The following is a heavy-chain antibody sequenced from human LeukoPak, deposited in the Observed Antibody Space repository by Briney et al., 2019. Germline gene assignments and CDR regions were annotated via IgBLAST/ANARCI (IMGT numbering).Heavy chain of an antibody. J-gene: IGHJ4*02. CDR2: IYYSGST. Sequence: SETLSLTCTVSGGSISSGDYYWSWIRQPPGKGLEWIGSIYYSGSTYYNPSLKSRVTISVDTSKNQFSLKLSSVTAADTAVYYCARARRDVAEAMDWGQGTLVTVSS. CDR3: ARARRDVAEAMD. V-gene: IGHV4-39*07. D-gene: IGHD1-14*01. CDR1: GGSISSGDYY.